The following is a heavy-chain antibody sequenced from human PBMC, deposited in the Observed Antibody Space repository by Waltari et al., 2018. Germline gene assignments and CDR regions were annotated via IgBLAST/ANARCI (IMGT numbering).Heavy chain of an antibody. V-gene: IGHV4-39*01. J-gene: IGHJ2*01. CDR1: GGSISSSSYY. Sequence: QLQLQESGPGLVKPSETLSLTCTVSGGSISSSSYYWGWIRQPPGKGLEWIGSIYYSGSTYYNPSLKSRVTISVDTSKNQFSLKLSSVTAADTAVYYCAKDPLGWYFDLWGRGTLVTVSS. CDR3: AKDPLGWYFDL. CDR2: IYYSGST.